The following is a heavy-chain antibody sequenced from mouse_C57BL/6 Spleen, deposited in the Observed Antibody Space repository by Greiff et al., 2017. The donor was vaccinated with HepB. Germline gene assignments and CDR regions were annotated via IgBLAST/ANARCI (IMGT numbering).Heavy chain of an antibody. J-gene: IGHJ3*01. D-gene: IGHD1-1*01. CDR2: IHPNSGST. V-gene: IGHV1-64*01. CDR1: GYTFTSYW. CDR3: ARPLLLRYHFAY. Sequence: VQLQQPGAELVKPGASVKLSCKASGYTFTSYWMHWVKQRPGQGLEWIGMIHPNSGSTNYNEKFKSKATLTVDKSSSTAYMQLSSLTSEDSAVYYCARPLLLRYHFAYWGQGTLVTVSA.